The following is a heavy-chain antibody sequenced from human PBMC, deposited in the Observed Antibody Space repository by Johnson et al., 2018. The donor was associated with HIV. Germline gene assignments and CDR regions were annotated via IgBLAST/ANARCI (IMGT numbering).Heavy chain of an antibody. J-gene: IGHJ3*02. Sequence: VQVVESGGGVVQPGRSLRLSCAASGFTFSTYAMHWVRQAPGKGLEWVAIIFYDGSYKYYADSVKGRFTISRDNSKNTLYLRMNSLRAEDTAVYYCAKERGKRWLHPRDAFDIWGQGTVVTVSS. CDR3: AKERGKRWLHPRDAFDI. V-gene: IGHV3-30*04. D-gene: IGHD5-24*01. CDR1: GFTFSTYA. CDR2: IFYDGSYK.